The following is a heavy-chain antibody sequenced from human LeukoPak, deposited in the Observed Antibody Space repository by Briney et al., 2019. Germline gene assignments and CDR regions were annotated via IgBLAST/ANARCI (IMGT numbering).Heavy chain of an antibody. CDR3: ATGGTNLIVPTS. Sequence: GGSLRLSCAASGFTVSSNYMTWVRQAPGRGLEWVSVIYAGGSTYYADSVKGRFTLSRDISKNTLHLQMNSLRADDTAVYYCATGGTNLIVPTSWGQGTLVTVSS. D-gene: IGHD3-22*01. J-gene: IGHJ5*02. V-gene: IGHV3-53*01. CDR2: IYAGGST. CDR1: GFTVSSNY.